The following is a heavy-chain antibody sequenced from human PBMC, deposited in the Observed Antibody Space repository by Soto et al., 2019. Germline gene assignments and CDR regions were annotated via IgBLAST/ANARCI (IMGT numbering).Heavy chain of an antibody. V-gene: IGHV3-73*02. CDR1: GFTFSGSA. J-gene: IGHJ4*02. CDR3: SAMGVGATGY. Sequence: EVQLVESGGGLVQPGGSLKLSCAASGFTFSGSAMHWVRQASGKGLEGVGRIRRKANSYATSYAASVKGRFTISRDDSKNTAYLQMNSLKTEDTAVYYCSAMGVGATGYWGQGTLVTVSS. CDR2: IRRKANSYAT. D-gene: IGHD1-26*01.